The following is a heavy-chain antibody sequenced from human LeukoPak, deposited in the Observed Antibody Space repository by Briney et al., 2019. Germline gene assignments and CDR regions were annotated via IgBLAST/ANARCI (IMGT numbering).Heavy chain of an antibody. V-gene: IGHV3-23*01. CDR2: ISGSGGTT. CDR1: GFTFSIYA. CDR3: AKGANYSPDY. Sequence: GGSLRLSCAASGFTFSIYAMSWVRQAPGKGLEGVSAISGSGGTTYYADSVKGRFSISRDNSKNTLYLQMNSLRAEDTAVYYCAKGANYSPDYWGQGTLVTVSS. D-gene: IGHD5-24*01. J-gene: IGHJ4*02.